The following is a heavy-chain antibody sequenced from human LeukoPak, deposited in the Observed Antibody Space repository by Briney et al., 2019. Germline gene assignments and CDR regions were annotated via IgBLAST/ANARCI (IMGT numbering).Heavy chain of an antibody. D-gene: IGHD7-27*01. J-gene: IGHJ3*02. V-gene: IGHV4-59*01. Sequence: SETLSLTCTVSGGSISSYYWSWIRQPPGKGLEWIGYIYYSGSTNYNPSLKSRVTISVDTSKNQFSLKLSSVTAADTAMYYCARHGLTGSFDIWGQGTMVTVSS. CDR1: GGSISSYY. CDR2: IYYSGST. CDR3: ARHGLTGSFDI.